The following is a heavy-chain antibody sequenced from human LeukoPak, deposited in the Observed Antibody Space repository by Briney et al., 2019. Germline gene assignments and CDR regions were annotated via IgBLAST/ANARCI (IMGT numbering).Heavy chain of an antibody. Sequence: PGGSLRLSCAASGFTFSNAWMSWVRQAPGKGLEWVGRIKSKTDGGTTDYAAPVKGRFTISRDDSKNTLYLQMNSLKTEDTAVYYCTTNIVVVPAATHDNWFDPWGQGTLVTVSS. CDR1: GFTFSNAW. CDR3: TTNIVVVPAATHDNWFDP. V-gene: IGHV3-15*01. D-gene: IGHD2-2*01. J-gene: IGHJ5*02. CDR2: IKSKTDGGTT.